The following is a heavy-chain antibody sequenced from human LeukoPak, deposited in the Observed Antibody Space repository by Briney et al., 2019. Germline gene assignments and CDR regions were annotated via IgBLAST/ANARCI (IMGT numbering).Heavy chain of an antibody. Sequence: GGSLRLSCAASGFTFGSYGMHWVRQAPGKGLEWVAFIRYDGSNKYYADSVKGRFTISRDNSKNTLYLQMNSLRAEDTAVYYCATDGVPYEYGSGSQIDYWGQGTLVTVSS. J-gene: IGHJ4*01. D-gene: IGHD3-10*01. CDR2: IRYDGSNK. CDR3: ATDGVPYEYGSGSQIDY. CDR1: GFTFGSYG. V-gene: IGHV3-30*02.